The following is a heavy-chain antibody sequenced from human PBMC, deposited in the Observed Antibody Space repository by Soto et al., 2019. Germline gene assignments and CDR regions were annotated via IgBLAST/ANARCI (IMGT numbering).Heavy chain of an antibody. V-gene: IGHV3-33*01. Sequence: PGGSLRLSCAASGFTFSSYGMHWVRQAPGKGLEWVAVIWYDGSNKYYADSVKGRFTISRDNSKNTLYLQMNSLRAEDTAVYYCARDFAEYPYYYYYGMDVWGQGTTVTVS. CDR3: ARDFAEYPYYYYYGMDV. D-gene: IGHD2-2*01. J-gene: IGHJ6*02. CDR2: IWYDGSNK. CDR1: GFTFSSYG.